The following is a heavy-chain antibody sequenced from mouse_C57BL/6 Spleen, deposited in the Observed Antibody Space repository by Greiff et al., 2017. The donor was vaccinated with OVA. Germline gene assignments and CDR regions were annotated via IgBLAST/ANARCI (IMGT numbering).Heavy chain of an antibody. V-gene: IGHV14-2*01. CDR2: IDPEDGET. Sequence: EVQLQQSGAELVKPGASVKLSCTASGFNIKDYYMHWVKQRTEQGLEWIGRIDPEDGETKYAPKFQGKATITVDTSSNTAYMQLSSLTSEATAVYDGAYCRNPGGWYFDVWGTGTTVTVSS. J-gene: IGHJ1*03. D-gene: IGHD1-1*02. CDR1: GFNIKDYY. CDR3: AYCRNPGGWYFDV.